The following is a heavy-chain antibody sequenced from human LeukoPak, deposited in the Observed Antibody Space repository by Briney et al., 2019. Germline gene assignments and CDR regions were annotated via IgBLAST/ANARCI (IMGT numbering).Heavy chain of an antibody. J-gene: IGHJ6*03. V-gene: IGHV3-20*04. D-gene: IGHD3-3*01. CDR3: ARGITIFGVVNPGGNYYYMDV. Sequence: GGSLRLSCAASGFTFDDYGMSWVRQAPGKGLEWVSGINWNGGSTGYADSVKGRFTIYRDNAKNSLYLQMNSLRAEDTALYYCARGITIFGVVNPGGNYYYMDVWGKGTTVTVSS. CDR2: INWNGGST. CDR1: GFTFDDYG.